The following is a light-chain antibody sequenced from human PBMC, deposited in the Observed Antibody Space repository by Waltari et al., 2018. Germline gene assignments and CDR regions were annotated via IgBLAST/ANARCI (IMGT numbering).Light chain of an antibody. CDR2: GAS. CDR1: QSISRN. Sequence: EVLMTQSPATLSVSPVERATLSCRASQSISRNLAWYQQKPGQAPRLLIYGASTRAPGIPGRFSGSGSGTEFTLSISGVQSEDFGVYYCQQYNNWRTFGQGTRLEI. J-gene: IGKJ2*01. V-gene: IGKV3D-15*01. CDR3: QQYNNWRT.